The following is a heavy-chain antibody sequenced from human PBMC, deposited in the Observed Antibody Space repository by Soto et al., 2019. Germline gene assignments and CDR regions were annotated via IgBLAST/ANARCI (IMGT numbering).Heavy chain of an antibody. V-gene: IGHV4-31*03. D-gene: IGHD3-22*01. Sequence: SETLSLTCTVSGGSISSGGYYWSWIRQHPGKGLEWIGYIYYSGSTYYNPSLKSRVTISVDTSKNQFSLKLSSVTAADTAVYYCARAPDYYDSSGLDYWGQGTLVTVSS. CDR3: ARAPDYYDSSGLDY. CDR1: GGSISSGGYY. CDR2: IYYSGST. J-gene: IGHJ4*02.